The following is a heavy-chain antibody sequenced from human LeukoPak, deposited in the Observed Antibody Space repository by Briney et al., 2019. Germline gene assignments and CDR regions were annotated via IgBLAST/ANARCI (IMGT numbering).Heavy chain of an antibody. CDR3: ARGWGRAFDI. CDR2: TYYRSKWYN. D-gene: IGHD7-27*01. V-gene: IGHV6-1*01. J-gene: IGHJ3*02. CDR1: GDSVSSNSVA. Sequence: SQTISLTCAISGDSVSSNSVAWNWIRQSSSRGLEWLGRTYYRSKWYNDYAVSVKSRITINPDTSKNQFSLQLNSVTPEDTAVYYCARGWGRAFDIWGQGTMAPVSS.